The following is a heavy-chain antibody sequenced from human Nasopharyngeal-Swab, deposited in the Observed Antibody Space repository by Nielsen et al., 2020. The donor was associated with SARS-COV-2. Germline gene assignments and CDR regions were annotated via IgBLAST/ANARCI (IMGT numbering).Heavy chain of an antibody. D-gene: IGHD2-21*01. CDR1: GFTFNYFG. V-gene: IGHV3-30*18. Sequence: GESLKISCAASGFTFNYFGMHWVRQAPGKGLEWVAFISYEGRIRNYIDSVKGRFTVSRDSSKNTVYLQMNSLRPDDTAVYFCAKSMAYFQLSGTYNLDFWGQGTLVTVSS. J-gene: IGHJ4*02. CDR2: ISYEGRIR. CDR3: AKSMAYFQLSGTYNLDF.